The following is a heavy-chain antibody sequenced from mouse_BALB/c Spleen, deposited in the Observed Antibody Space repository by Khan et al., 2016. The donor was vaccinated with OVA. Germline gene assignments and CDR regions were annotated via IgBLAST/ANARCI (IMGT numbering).Heavy chain of an antibody. D-gene: IGHD2-12*01. J-gene: IGHJ1*01. CDR2: INTYTGEP. CDR3: AKTYYSYDRYFDV. CDR1: GYTFTNYG. Sequence: QIQLVQSGPELKKPGETVKISCKASGYTFTNYGMNWVKQAPGKGLKWMGWINTYTGEPTYVDDFKGRFAFSLETSASTAYLQINNLKNEDMATYFCAKTYYSYDRYFDVWGAGTTVTVSS. V-gene: IGHV9-1*02.